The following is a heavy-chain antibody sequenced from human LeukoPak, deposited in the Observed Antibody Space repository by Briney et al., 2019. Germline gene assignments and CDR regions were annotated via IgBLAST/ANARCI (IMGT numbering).Heavy chain of an antibody. Sequence: GGSLRLSCAASGFTFSCYAMHWVRQAPGKGLEWVAVISYDGSNKYYADSVKGRFTISRDNSKNTLYLQMNSLRAEDTAVYYCAREITAAGTEGVGYFDYWGQGTLVTVSS. CDR1: GFTFSCYA. CDR3: AREITAAGTEGVGYFDY. J-gene: IGHJ4*02. D-gene: IGHD6-13*01. CDR2: ISYDGSNK. V-gene: IGHV3-30-3*01.